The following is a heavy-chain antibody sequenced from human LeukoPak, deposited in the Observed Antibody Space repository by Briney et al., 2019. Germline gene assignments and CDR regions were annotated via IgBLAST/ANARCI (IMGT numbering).Heavy chain of an antibody. V-gene: IGHV3-30*18. CDR1: GFTFSSYG. CDR2: ISYDGSNK. Sequence: GGSLRLSCAASGFTFSSYGMRWVRQAPGKGLEWVAVISYDGSNKYYADSVKGRFTISRDNSKNTLYLQMNSLRAEDTAVCYCAKDCGGSGCFDYWGQGTLVTVSS. CDR3: AKDCGGSGCFDY. D-gene: IGHD2-15*01. J-gene: IGHJ4*02.